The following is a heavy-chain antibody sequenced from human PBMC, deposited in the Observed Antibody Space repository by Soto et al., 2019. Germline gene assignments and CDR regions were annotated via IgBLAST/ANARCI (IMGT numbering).Heavy chain of an antibody. V-gene: IGHV3-23*01. CDR3: AKDTVPVATPWFDP. J-gene: IGHJ5*02. CDR2: MSGSGGST. Sequence: EVQLLESGGGLVQPGGSLRLSCAASGLTFSNYAMSWVRQAPGKGLEWVSTMSGSGGSTYYADSVKGRFTISRDNSKNALYLQMNSRIAEDTAVYYCAKDTVPVATPWFDPLGQGTLVTVSS. D-gene: IGHD2-2*01. CDR1: GLTFSNYA.